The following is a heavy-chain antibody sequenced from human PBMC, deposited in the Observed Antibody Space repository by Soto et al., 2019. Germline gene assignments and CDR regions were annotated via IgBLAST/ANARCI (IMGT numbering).Heavy chain of an antibody. CDR2: FDPEDGET. CDR1: GYTLTELS. Sequence: QVQLVQSGAEVKKPGASVKVSCKVSGYTLTELSMHWVRQAPGKGLEWMGSFDPEDGETIYAQKFQGRVTMTEDTSTDTAYMELSSLRSEDTAVYYCATGPSERGYSSSWGFDYWGQGTLVTVSS. CDR3: ATGPSERGYSSSWGFDY. V-gene: IGHV1-24*01. J-gene: IGHJ4*02. D-gene: IGHD6-13*01.